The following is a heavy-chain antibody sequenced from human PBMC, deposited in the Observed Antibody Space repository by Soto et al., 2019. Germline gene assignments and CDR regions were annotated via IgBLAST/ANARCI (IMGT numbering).Heavy chain of an antibody. CDR1: GFNLSHPW. CDR3: TTGIYYDILTGYHNVAY. V-gene: IGHV3-15*01. J-gene: IGHJ4*02. CDR2: IKSKTDGGTA. D-gene: IGHD3-9*01. Sequence: GGSLRLSCVASGFNLSHPWMTWVRQAAGKGLELVGRIKSKTDGGTADYAAPVKGRATISRDDSKNTVYLQMNSLKTEDTAVYYCTTGIYYDILTGYHNVAYWGQGALVTVSS.